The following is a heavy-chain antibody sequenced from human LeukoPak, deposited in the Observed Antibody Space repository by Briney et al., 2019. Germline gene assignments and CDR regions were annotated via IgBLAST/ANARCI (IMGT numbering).Heavy chain of an antibody. CDR2: IGSSGSYI. D-gene: IGHD3-10*02. J-gene: IGHJ6*04. Sequence: GGSLRLSCEVSGFTFSSYHMNWVRQAPGKGLEWVSSIGSSGSYIYYADSLTGRFTISRDNAKNSLYLQMNSLRAEDTAVYYCAELGITMIGGVWGKGTTVTISS. CDR1: GFTFSSYH. V-gene: IGHV3-21*01. CDR3: AELGITMIGGV.